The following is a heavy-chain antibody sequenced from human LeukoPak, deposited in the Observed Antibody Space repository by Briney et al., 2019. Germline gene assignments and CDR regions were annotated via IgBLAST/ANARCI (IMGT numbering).Heavy chain of an antibody. J-gene: IGHJ4*02. Sequence: SETLSLTCTVSGGSISSSSYYWGWIRQPPGKGLEWIGSIYYSGSTYYNPSLKSRVTISVDTSKNQFSLKLSSVTAADTAVYYCARDFRVTGTTIVYYFDYWGQGTLVTVSS. CDR3: ARDFRVTGTTIVYYFDY. D-gene: IGHD1-7*01. CDR1: GGSISSSSYY. CDR2: IYYSGST. V-gene: IGHV4-39*02.